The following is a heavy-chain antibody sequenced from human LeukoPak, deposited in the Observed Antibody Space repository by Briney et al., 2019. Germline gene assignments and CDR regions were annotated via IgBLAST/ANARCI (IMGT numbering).Heavy chain of an antibody. Sequence: GGSLRLSCAATGFTFSTYGMNWVRQAPGKGLEWVSSISSGRSYIYYADSVKGRFTISRDNAKNSLYLQMNSLRAEDTAVYYCASVAVAGYFDSWGQGTLVTVSS. V-gene: IGHV3-21*01. D-gene: IGHD6-19*01. J-gene: IGHJ4*02. CDR1: GFTFSTYG. CDR3: ASVAVAGYFDS. CDR2: ISSGRSYI.